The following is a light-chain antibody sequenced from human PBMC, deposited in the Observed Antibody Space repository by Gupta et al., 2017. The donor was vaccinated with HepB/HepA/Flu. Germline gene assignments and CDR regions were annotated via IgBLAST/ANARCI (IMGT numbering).Light chain of an antibody. J-gene: IGLJ1*01. CDR3: ATWDDSLSGYV. Sequence: QSVLTQPPSASGTPGQRVTISCSGSSSNIESNYVYWYQQFPGTAPKLLIYRNNQRPSGVPDRFSGSKSGTSASLAISGLRSDDEADYYCATWDDSLSGYVFGNGTNVTVL. V-gene: IGLV1-47*01. CDR2: RNN. CDR1: SSNIESNY.